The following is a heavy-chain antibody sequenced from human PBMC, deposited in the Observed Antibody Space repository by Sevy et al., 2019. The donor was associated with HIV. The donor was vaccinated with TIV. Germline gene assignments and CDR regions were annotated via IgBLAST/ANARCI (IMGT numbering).Heavy chain of an antibody. D-gene: IGHD1-26*01. CDR1: GGTFSSYA. CDR3: AREAADVELNWFDP. CDR2: IIPIFGTA. Sequence: ASVKVSCKASGGTFSSYAISWVRQAPGQGLEWMGGIIPIFGTANYAQKFQGRVTITADESTSTAYMELSSLRSEDTAVYYCAREAADVELNWFDPWGQSTLVTVSS. J-gene: IGHJ5*02. V-gene: IGHV1-69*13.